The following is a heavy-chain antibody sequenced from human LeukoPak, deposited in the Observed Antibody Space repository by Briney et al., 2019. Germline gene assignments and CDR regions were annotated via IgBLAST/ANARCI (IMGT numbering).Heavy chain of an antibody. CDR3: AKESGYGDYVEDGLFDY. CDR2: ISGSGGST. Sequence: GGFLRLSCAASGFTFSSYAMSWVRQAPGKGLEWVSAISGSGGSTYYADSVKGRFTISRDNSKNTLYLQMNSLRAEDTAVYYCAKESGYGDYVEDGLFDYWGQGTLVTVSS. J-gene: IGHJ4*02. V-gene: IGHV3-23*01. D-gene: IGHD4-17*01. CDR1: GFTFSSYA.